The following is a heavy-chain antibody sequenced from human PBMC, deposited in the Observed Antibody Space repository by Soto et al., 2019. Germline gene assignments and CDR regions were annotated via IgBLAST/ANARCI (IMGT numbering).Heavy chain of an antibody. CDR1: GFIFSSYD. Sequence: QVQLVESGGGVVQPGRSLRLSCAASGFIFSSYDMHWVRQAPGKGLEWVAVISYDGSNKYYADSVKGRFTISRDNSKNTLYLQMNSLRAEDTAVYYCARDLQRGEAGGMDVWGQGTTVTVSS. CDR3: ARDLQRGEAGGMDV. D-gene: IGHD3-16*01. J-gene: IGHJ6*02. V-gene: IGHV3-30*03. CDR2: ISYDGSNK.